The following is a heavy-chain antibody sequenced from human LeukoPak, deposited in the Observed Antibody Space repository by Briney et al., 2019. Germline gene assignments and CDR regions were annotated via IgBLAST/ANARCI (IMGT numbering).Heavy chain of an antibody. CDR1: RYTFTSCD. Sequence: ASVKVSCKASRYTFTSCDINWVRQAPGQGLEWMGWMNPNTGNTGYAQKFQGRVTVTRDASINTAYLEPRSLRSDDTAIYYCARLSQTPDYYGGGGYYFLGYWGQGTLVTVSS. D-gene: IGHD3-22*01. CDR3: ARLSQTPDYYGGGGYYFLGY. J-gene: IGHJ4*02. V-gene: IGHV1-8*01. CDR2: MNPNTGNT.